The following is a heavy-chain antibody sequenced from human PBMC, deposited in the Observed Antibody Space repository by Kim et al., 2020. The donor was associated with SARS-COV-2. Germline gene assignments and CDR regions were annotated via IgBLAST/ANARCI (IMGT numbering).Heavy chain of an antibody. V-gene: IGHV4-39*01. CDR2: VYHSGST. CDR1: GGSISSSFNY. CDR3: ARLPHDSSAYVDC. D-gene: IGHD3-22*01. J-gene: IGHJ4*02. Sequence: SETLSLTCTVSGGSISSSFNYWGWIRQPPGKGLEWIGSVYHSGSTYDSPSLKSRVTVSVDTSKNQFSLKVTSVTAADTAVYFCARLPHDSSAYVDCWGQGILVTVSS.